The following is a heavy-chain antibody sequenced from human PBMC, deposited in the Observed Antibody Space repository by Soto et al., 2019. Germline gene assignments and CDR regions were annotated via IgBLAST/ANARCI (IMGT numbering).Heavy chain of an antibody. V-gene: IGHV4-59*01. CDR1: GGSISSYY. CDR3: ARVTRDGYSYGSTTYYYYVMDV. D-gene: IGHD5-18*01. CDR2: IYYSGST. Sequence: PSETLSLTCTVSGGSISSYYWSWIRQPPGKGLEWIGYIYYSGSTNYNPSLKSRVTISVDTSKNQFSLKLSSVTAADTAVYYCARVTRDGYSYGSTTYYYYVMDVWGQGTTVTVSS. J-gene: IGHJ6*02.